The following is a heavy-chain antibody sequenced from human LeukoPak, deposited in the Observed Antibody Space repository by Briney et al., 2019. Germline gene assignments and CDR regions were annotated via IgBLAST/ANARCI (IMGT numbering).Heavy chain of an antibody. J-gene: IGHJ4*02. D-gene: IGHD4-17*01. CDR2: IWYGGSNK. Sequence: PGRSLRLSCAASGFTFSSYGMHWVRQAPGKGLEWVAVIWYGGSNKYYADSVKGRFTISRDNSKNTLYLQMNSLRAEDTAVYYCAKDRNCGDLHWGQGTLVTVSS. CDR3: AKDRNCGDLH. V-gene: IGHV3-30*18. CDR1: GFTFSSYG.